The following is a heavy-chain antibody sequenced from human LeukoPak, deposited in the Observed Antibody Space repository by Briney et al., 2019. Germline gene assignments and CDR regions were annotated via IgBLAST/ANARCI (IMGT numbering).Heavy chain of an antibody. V-gene: IGHV1-46*01. Sequence: ASVTVSRKASGYTLTSYYMHWVRQAPGQGLEWMGLINPSGGRTIYAQNFQGRVTMTRDTSTRPVYTEVCSLRQEDPALYYCATDLYGYANPSSYPDYWGQGTLVTVSS. CDR3: ATDLYGYANPSSYPDY. D-gene: IGHD2-2*01. CDR2: INPSGGRT. J-gene: IGHJ4*02. CDR1: GYTLTSYY.